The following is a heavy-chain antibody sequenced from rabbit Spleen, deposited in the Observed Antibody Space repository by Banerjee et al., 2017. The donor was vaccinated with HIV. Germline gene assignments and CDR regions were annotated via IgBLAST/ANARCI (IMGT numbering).Heavy chain of an antibody. V-gene: IGHV1S45*01. CDR3: TRDDGRGHYIDGYFNL. D-gene: IGHD1-1*01. J-gene: IGHJ4*01. CDR2: IYTGNGKN. Sequence: QEHLEESGGGLVQPGGSLTLCCTASGFSFSSGYDMSWVRQAPGKGLEWIGFIYTGNGKNYYASWAKGRFTISKTSSTTVTLQVTSLTAADTATYFCTRDDGRGHYIDGYFNLWGQGTLVTVS. CDR1: GFSFSSGYD.